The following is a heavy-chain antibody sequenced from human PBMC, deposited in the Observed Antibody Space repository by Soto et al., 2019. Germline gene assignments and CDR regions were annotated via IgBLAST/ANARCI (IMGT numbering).Heavy chain of an antibody. J-gene: IGHJ3*01. D-gene: IGHD2-2*01. CDR2: ISGSGVAT. CDR1: GFAFTYA. V-gene: IGHV3-23*01. CDR3: AKSSPAAHRRNDAFDL. Sequence: EVQLLESGGGLVQPGGSLRHYCAASGFAFTYAMNWVRQAPVKGLEWVSSISGSGVATYHADSVKGRFTVSRDNSKNTLYLQINSLGADDTAVYYCAKSSPAAHRRNDAFDLWGQGTLVTVSS.